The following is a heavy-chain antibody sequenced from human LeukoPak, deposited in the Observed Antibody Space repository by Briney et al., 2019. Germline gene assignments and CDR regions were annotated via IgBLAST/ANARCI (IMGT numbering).Heavy chain of an antibody. CDR3: AKSSLYYDFWSGYIV. V-gene: IGHV1-46*01. D-gene: IGHD3-3*01. Sequence: ASVKVSCKASGYRFTSYHMHWVRQAPGQGLEWMGIINPSGGSTNYAQKFQGRVTMTRDTSTSKVYMELSSLRAEDTAVYYCAKSSLYYDFWSGYIVWGKGTTVTVSS. J-gene: IGHJ6*04. CDR1: GYRFTSYH. CDR2: INPSGGST.